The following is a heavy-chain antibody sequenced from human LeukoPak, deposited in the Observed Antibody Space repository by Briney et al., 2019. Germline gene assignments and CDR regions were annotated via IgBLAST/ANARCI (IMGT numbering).Heavy chain of an antibody. CDR3: AKVPWSSNWKAFDI. V-gene: IGHV3-23*01. CDR2: ITGSGGST. J-gene: IGHJ3*02. D-gene: IGHD1-20*01. CDR1: GSTFSSYA. Sequence: PGGSLRLSCAASGSTFSSYAMSWVRQAPGKGLEWVSVITGSGGSTYYADSVKGRFTISRDNSKNTLYLQMNSLRAEDTAVYYCAKVPWSSNWKAFDIWGQGTMVTVSS.